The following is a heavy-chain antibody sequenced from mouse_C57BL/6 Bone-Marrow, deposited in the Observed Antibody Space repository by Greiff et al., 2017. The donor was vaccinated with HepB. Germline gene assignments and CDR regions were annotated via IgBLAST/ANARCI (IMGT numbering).Heavy chain of an antibody. D-gene: IGHD2-1*01. CDR1: GFTFSDFY. J-gene: IGHJ1*03. V-gene: IGHV7-1*01. CDR3: ARDSPPYGKADYWYFDV. Sequence: EVMLVESGGGLVQSGRSLRLSCATSGFTFSDFYMEWVRQAPGKGLEWIAASRNKANDYTTEYSASVKGRFIVSRDTSQSILYLQMNALRAEDTAIYYCARDSPPYGKADYWYFDVWGTGTTVTVSS. CDR2: SRNKANDYTT.